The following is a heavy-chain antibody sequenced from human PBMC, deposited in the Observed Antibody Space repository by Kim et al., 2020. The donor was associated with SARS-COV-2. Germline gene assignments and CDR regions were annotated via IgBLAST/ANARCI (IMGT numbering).Heavy chain of an antibody. CDR1: GFTFSNYW. J-gene: IGHJ6*02. D-gene: IGHD6-25*01. CDR2: INHDGSAT. Sequence: GGSLRLSCAASGFTFSNYWMSWVRQAPGKGLEWVATINHDGSATYYVDSVKGRFTISRDSAENSLFLQMNSLRAEDVSVYYCVREGGGSRGMDVGGEGTT. V-gene: IGHV3-7*01. CDR3: VREGGGSRGMDV.